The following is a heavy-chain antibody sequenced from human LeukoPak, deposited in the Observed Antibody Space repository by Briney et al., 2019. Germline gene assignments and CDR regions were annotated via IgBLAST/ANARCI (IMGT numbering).Heavy chain of an antibody. V-gene: IGHV1-18*03. D-gene: IGHD1-26*01. Sequence: ASVKVSCKASGYTFTSYGISWVRQAPGQGLEWMGWISAYNGNTNYAQKLQGRVTMTTDTSTSTAYMELSSLRTEDMAVYYCASLGATQDSDYWGQGTLVTVSS. CDR1: GYTFTSYG. CDR2: ISAYNGNT. CDR3: ASLGATQDSDY. J-gene: IGHJ4*02.